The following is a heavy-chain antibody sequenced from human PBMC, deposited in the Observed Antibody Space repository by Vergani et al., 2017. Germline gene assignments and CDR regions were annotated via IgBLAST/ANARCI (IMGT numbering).Heavy chain of an antibody. D-gene: IGHD6-13*01. CDR3: ARXALHGYSSSWSPSGAYYYGMDV. CDR1: GYSFTSYW. J-gene: IGHJ6*02. V-gene: IGHV5-51*01. Sequence: EVQLVQSGAEVKKPGESLKISCKGSGYSFTSYWIGWVRQLPGKGLEWMGIIYPGDSDTRYSPSFQGQVTISADKSISPAYLQWSSLKASDTAMYYCARXALHGYSSSWSPSGAYYYGMDVWGQGTTVTVSS. CDR2: IYPGDSDT.